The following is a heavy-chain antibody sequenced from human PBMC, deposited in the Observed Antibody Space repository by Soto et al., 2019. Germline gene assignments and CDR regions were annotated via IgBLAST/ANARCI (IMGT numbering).Heavy chain of an antibody. V-gene: IGHV4-39*07. CDR3: AREYTYGSNFFDC. D-gene: IGHD5-18*01. J-gene: IGHJ4*02. Sequence: SETLSLTCTVSGDSSSGGIFYWGWMRQLAGKGLEWIGSINYSGHTYHNPSLKSRVTISVDPSRNQFSLDLTSVTAADTAVYYCAREYTYGSNFFDCWGQGALVTVSS. CDR2: INYSGHT. CDR1: GDSSSGGIFY.